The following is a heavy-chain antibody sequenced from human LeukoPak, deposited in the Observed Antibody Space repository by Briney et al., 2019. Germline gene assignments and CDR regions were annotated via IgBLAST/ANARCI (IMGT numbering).Heavy chain of an antibody. Sequence: PGGSLRLSCAASGFTFDDYAMRWVRQAPGKGLEWVSLISWDGGSTYYADSVKGRFTISRDNSKNTLYLQMNSLRDEDTAVYYCARAGAAAGTHFDSWGQGTLVTVSS. CDR3: ARAGAAAGTHFDS. J-gene: IGHJ4*02. D-gene: IGHD6-13*01. CDR1: GFTFDDYA. CDR2: ISWDGGST. V-gene: IGHV3-43D*03.